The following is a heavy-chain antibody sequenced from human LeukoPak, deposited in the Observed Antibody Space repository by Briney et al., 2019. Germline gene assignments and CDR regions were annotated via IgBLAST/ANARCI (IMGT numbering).Heavy chain of an antibody. CDR3: ARSKKVGDDSFEY. CDR1: GFTFSNYE. J-gene: IGHJ4*02. D-gene: IGHD3-10*01. V-gene: IGHV3-48*03. CDR2: ISSSGTGI. Sequence: GGSLRLSCTGSGFTFSNYEMNWVRQAPGKGPEWLAYISSSGTGIYYADSVKGRFTISRDNANLYLQMSSLRAEDTSLYYCARSKKVGDDSFEYWGQGTLVTVSS.